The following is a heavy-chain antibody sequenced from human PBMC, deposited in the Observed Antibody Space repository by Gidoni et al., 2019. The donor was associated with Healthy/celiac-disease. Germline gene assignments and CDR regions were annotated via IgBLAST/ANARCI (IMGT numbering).Heavy chain of an antibody. V-gene: IGHV3-33*01. CDR1: GFNFCSYG. D-gene: IGHD1-26*01. CDR2: IWYDGSNK. J-gene: IGHJ2*01. Sequence: QVPLVESGGGVVQPGRSLSLSCAASGFNFCSYGMHWVRNAPGKGLEGVAVIWYDGSNKYYADSVKGRFTISRDNSKNTLYLQMNSLRAEDTAVYYCARGPREVGANGYWYFDLWGRGTLVTVSS. CDR3: ARGPREVGANGYWYFDL.